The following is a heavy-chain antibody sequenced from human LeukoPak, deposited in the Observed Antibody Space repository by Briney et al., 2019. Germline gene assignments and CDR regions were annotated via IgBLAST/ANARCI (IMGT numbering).Heavy chain of an antibody. CDR1: GYTFTGYY. J-gene: IGHJ5*02. CDR2: INPNSGAT. D-gene: IGHD5-12*01. V-gene: IGHV1-2*04. Sequence: GASVKVSCKASGYTFTGYYMHWVRQAPGQGLEWMGWINPNSGATNYAQKFQGWVTMTRDTSISTAYMELSRLRSDDTAVYYCARDGRERGYGPWGQGTLVTVSS. CDR3: ARDGRERGYGP.